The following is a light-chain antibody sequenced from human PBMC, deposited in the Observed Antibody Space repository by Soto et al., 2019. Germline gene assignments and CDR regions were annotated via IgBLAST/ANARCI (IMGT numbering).Light chain of an antibody. CDR2: DAS. CDR1: ANINTY. Sequence: EVVLTQSPATLSLSPGERATLSCRASANINTYLAWYQQKPGQVPRLLMYDASNRATGIPARFSGSGSGTDFTLTISSREPEDFAVYYCQQRRNWPITFGGGTKVEIK. J-gene: IGKJ4*01. V-gene: IGKV3-11*01. CDR3: QQRRNWPIT.